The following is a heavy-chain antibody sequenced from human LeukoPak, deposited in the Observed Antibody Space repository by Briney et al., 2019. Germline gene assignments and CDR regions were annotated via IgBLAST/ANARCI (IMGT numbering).Heavy chain of an antibody. CDR2: IWYDGSNK. D-gene: IGHD6-13*01. V-gene: IGHV3-33*06. J-gene: IGHJ6*03. CDR3: AKGYSSSWYDYYYYMDV. Sequence: GRSLRLSCAASGFTFSSYGMHWVRQAPGKGLEWVAVIWYDGSNKYYADSVKGRSTISRDNSKNTLYLQMNSLRAEDTAVYYCAKGYSSSWYDYYYYMDVWGKGTTVTVSS. CDR1: GFTFSSYG.